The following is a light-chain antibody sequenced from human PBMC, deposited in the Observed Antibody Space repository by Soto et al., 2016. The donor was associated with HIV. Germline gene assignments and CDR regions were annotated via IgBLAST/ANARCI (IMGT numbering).Light chain of an antibody. V-gene: IGLV3-1*01. Sequence: SYELTQPPSVSVSPGQTANITCSGDKLGDKYASWYQQKSGQSPTLVIYQDRKRPSGIPERFSGSNSGNTATLTISGTQAMDEADYFCQAWDSTTEVYVFGTGTKVTV. CDR2: QDR. CDR1: KLGDKY. J-gene: IGLJ1*01. CDR3: QAWDSTTEVYV.